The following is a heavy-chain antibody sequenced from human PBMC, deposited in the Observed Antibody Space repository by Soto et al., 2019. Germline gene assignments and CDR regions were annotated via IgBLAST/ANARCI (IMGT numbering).Heavy chain of an antibody. Sequence: GGSLRLSCVGSEFTFSNYEMNWVRQAPGKGLEWVSYISYTGSTIYYADAVRGRFTISRDNSKNSLYLQMNSLRVEDTAVYYCARDQSNNWSGPFDYWGQGTPVTVSS. D-gene: IGHD1-1*01. V-gene: IGHV3-48*03. CDR1: EFTFSNYE. CDR3: ARDQSNNWSGPFDY. J-gene: IGHJ4*02. CDR2: ISYTGSTI.